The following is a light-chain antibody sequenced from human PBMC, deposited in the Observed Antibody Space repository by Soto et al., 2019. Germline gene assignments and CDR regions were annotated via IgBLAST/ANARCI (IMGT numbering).Light chain of an antibody. CDR2: EVT. J-gene: IGLJ1*01. CDR1: SSDVGSYNR. Sequence: QSVLTQPPSVSGSPGQSVAISCTGTSSDVGSYNRASWYRQPPGTAPELMIYEVTDRPSGVPDRFSGSKSGNTASLTISGLQAEDEADYYCSSYTSSGTYVFGTGTKVTVL. V-gene: IGLV2-18*02. CDR3: SSYTSSGTYV.